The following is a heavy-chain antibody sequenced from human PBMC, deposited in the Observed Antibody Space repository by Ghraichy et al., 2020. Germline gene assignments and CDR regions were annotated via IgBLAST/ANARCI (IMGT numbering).Heavy chain of an antibody. V-gene: IGHV4-59*08. CDR3: ARLGQNYYDGILGNRFDV. J-gene: IGHJ3*01. CDR2: IYYAGNT. CDR1: NGSIHNYY. Sequence: SETLSLTCTVSNGSIHNYYWSWIRQAPGKGLECLGYIYYAGNTDYNPSLKSRVTMSVDMSKNQISLKLNSVTAADTAVYYCARLGQNYYDGILGNRFDVWGQGTMVTVSS. D-gene: IGHD3-22*01.